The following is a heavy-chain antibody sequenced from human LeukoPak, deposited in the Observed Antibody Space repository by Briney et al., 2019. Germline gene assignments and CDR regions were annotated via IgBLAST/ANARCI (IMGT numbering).Heavy chain of an antibody. CDR1: GFTFSSYA. CDR2: ISYDGSNK. CDR3: AREFERGYSGYDPTRSRIPFDY. V-gene: IGHV3-30*04. Sequence: GGSLRLSCAASGFTFSSYAMHWVRQAPGKGLEWVAVISYDGSNKYYADSVKGRFTISRDNSKNTLYLQMNSLRAEDTAVYYCAREFERGYSGYDPTRSRIPFDYWGQGTLVTVSS. J-gene: IGHJ4*02. D-gene: IGHD5-12*01.